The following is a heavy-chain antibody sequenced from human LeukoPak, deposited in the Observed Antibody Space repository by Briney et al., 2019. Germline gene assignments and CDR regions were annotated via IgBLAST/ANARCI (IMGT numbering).Heavy chain of an antibody. CDR3: TRDLMDEDYGDKGGNY. CDR1: AFAFSSPW. CDR2: INSDGSNT. D-gene: IGHD4-23*01. J-gene: IGHJ4*02. Sequence: PGGSLRLSCAASAFAFSSPWRQGVPQSPGKALVWLSSINSDGSNTITADSLEGRFTISRDNAKNTLYLQMNSLRAEDTAVDYCTRDLMDEDYGDKGGNYWGQGTLVTVSS. V-gene: IGHV3-74*01.